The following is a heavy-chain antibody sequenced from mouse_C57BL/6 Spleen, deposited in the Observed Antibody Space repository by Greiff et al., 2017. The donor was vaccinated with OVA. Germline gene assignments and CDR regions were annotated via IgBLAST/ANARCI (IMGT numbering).Heavy chain of an antibody. CDR3: AGGYDYDRNYFDY. D-gene: IGHD2-4*01. J-gene: IGHJ2*01. CDR2: IYPGDGDT. CDR1: GYAFSSSW. V-gene: IGHV1-82*01. Sequence: VKLMESGPELVKPGASVKISCKASGYAFSSSWMNWVKQRPGKGLEWIGRIYPGDGDTNYNGKFKGKATLTADKSSSTAYMQLSSLTSEDSAVYFCAGGYDYDRNYFDYWGQGTTLTVSS.